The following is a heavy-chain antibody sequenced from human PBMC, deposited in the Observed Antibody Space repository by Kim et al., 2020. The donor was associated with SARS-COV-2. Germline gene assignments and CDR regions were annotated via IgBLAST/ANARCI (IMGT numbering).Heavy chain of an antibody. CDR1: GGSISNYY. D-gene: IGHD1-26*01. Sequence: SETLSLTCTVSGGSISNYYWTWIRQPPGKGLEWIGYMYYSGSTNYNPSLKSRVTISVDTSKNQFSLRLSSVTAADTGVYYCARGRELLASFDYWGQGTLVTGAS. V-gene: IGHV4-59*08. J-gene: IGHJ4*02. CDR3: ARGRELLASFDY. CDR2: MYYSGST.